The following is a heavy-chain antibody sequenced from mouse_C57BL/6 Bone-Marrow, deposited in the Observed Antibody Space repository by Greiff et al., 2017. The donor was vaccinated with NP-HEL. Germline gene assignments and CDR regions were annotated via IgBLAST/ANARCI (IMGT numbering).Heavy chain of an antibody. D-gene: IGHD1-1*01. Sequence: EVQVVESGGDLVKPGGSLKLSCAASGFTFSSYGMSWVRQTPDKRLEWVATISSGGSYTYYPDSVKGRFTISRDNAKNTLYLQMSSLKSEDTAMYYCARPPITTGGDYFDYWGQGTTLTVSS. J-gene: IGHJ2*01. CDR3: ARPPITTGGDYFDY. CDR1: GFTFSSYG. CDR2: ISSGGSYT. V-gene: IGHV5-6*01.